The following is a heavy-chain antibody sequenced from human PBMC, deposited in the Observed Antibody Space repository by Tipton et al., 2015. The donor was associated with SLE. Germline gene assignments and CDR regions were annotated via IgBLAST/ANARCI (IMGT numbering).Heavy chain of an antibody. D-gene: IGHD3-22*01. V-gene: IGHV4-59*07. CDR1: GYTLTTYD. Sequence: QLVQSGAEVKKPGASVKVSCKASGYTLTTYDISWVRQPPGKGLEWIGYIYHSGSTNYNPSLKSRVTISVDTSKNQLSLKLNSVTAADTAVYYCATSYDSSGSDYWGQGTLVTVSS. J-gene: IGHJ4*02. CDR3: ATSYDSSGSDY. CDR2: IYHSGST.